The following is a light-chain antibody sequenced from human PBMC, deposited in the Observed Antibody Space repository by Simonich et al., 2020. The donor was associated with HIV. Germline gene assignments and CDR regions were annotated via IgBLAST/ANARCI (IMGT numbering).Light chain of an antibody. J-gene: IGKJ1*01. V-gene: IGKV1-5*03. Sequence: DIQMTQSPSTPSASVGDRVTITCRASQSISSWLAWYQQKPGKAPKLLIYKASSLESGVPSRFSGSGSGTEFTLTISSLQPDDFATYYCQHYNSYPTWTFGQGTKVEIK. CDR1: QSISSW. CDR3: QHYNSYPTWT. CDR2: KAS.